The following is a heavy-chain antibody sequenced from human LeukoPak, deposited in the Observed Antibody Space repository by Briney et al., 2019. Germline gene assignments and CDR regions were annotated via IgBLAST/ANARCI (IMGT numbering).Heavy chain of an antibody. CDR1: GGSISSSSYY. J-gene: IGHJ5*02. V-gene: IGHV4-39*07. D-gene: IGHD3-3*01. CDR2: IYYSGST. CDR3: ARSSYDFWSGSNWFDP. Sequence: PSETLSLTCTVSGGSISSSSYYWGWIRQPPGKGLEWIGTIYYSGSTYYNPSLKSRVTISVDTSKNQFSLKLSSVTAADTAVYYCARSSYDFWSGSNWFDPWGQGTLVTVSS.